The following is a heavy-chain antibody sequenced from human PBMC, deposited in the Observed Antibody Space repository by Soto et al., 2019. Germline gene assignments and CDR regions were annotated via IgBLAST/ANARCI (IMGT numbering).Heavy chain of an antibody. CDR1: GFTLSNAW. D-gene: IGHD6-6*01. V-gene: IGHV3-15*01. Sequence: GGSLRLSCAASGFTLSNAWMGWVRQAPGKGLEWVRRIKSKTDGGTTDDAEPVKGRFTISRDDSKNTLYLQMNSLKTEDTAVYYCTPDPSSSSDDYWGQGTLVTVSS. CDR3: TPDPSSSSDDY. J-gene: IGHJ4*02. CDR2: IKSKTDGGTT.